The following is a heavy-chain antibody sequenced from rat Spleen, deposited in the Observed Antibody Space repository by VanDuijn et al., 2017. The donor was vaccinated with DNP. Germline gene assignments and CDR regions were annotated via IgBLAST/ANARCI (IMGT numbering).Heavy chain of an antibody. D-gene: IGHD4-3*01. CDR1: GPSITNNFK. CDR3: ARPHNSGYFDY. CDR2: VTNAGST. Sequence: EVLLQESGPGLVKPSQSLSLTCSVTGPSITNNFKWTWIRKFPGDKLEWMGYVTNAGSTDYNPSLKSRISITTDTSKNQFFLQVNSVATEDTATYYCARPHNSGYFDYWGQGVMVTVSS. J-gene: IGHJ2*01. V-gene: IGHV3-3*01.